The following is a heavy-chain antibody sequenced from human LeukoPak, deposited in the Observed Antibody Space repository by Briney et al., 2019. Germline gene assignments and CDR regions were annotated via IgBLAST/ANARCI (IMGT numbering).Heavy chain of an antibody. D-gene: IGHD6-19*01. CDR2: INQDGSER. V-gene: IGHV3-7*01. Sequence: GGSLRLSCAASGFTFSDFWMNWVLQAPGKGPEWVANINQDGSERYYVDSVKGRFTISRDNAGNSVYLHMNSLRAEDTAVYYCARDHTVAGIVFDNWGQGTLVAVSS. J-gene: IGHJ4*02. CDR3: ARDHTVAGIVFDN. CDR1: GFTFSDFW.